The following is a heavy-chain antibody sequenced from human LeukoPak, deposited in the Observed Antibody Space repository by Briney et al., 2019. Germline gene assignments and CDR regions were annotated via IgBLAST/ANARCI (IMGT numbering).Heavy chain of an antibody. Sequence: GGSLRLSCVASGFTFSGHWMHWVRRVPGKGLMAVSRITPDGNAAAYADSVKGRFTISRDNAKSTLYLEMNSLTAEDTALYHCTRSGYSNGYDYWGQGTLVTVSS. J-gene: IGHJ4*02. CDR3: TRSGYSNGYDY. V-gene: IGHV3-74*03. CDR2: ITPDGNAA. D-gene: IGHD2-15*01. CDR1: GFTFSGHW.